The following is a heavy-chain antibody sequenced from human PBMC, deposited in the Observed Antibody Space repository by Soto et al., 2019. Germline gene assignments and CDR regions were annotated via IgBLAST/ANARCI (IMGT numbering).Heavy chain of an antibody. J-gene: IGHJ4*02. CDR3: ARGRYYDYVWGSYRYTVLDY. CDR1: GGSMSPYY. Sequence: PSETLSLTCSVFGGSMSPYYWSWIRQSPGKGLEWIANIYYRGNTNYNPSLESRVTISIDTSKNQFSLKLNSLTAADTAVYYCARGRYYDYVWGSYRYTVLDYWGQGTLVTVS. V-gene: IGHV4-59*12. D-gene: IGHD3-16*02. CDR2: IYYRGNT.